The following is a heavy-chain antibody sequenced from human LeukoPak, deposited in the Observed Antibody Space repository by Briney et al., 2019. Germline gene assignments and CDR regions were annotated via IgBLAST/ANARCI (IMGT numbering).Heavy chain of an antibody. CDR1: GYTFTTYY. J-gene: IGHJ4*02. Sequence: ASVNVSCKASGYTFTTYYMHWVRQAPGQGLEWMGIINPSGGSTSYAQKFQGRVTMTRDTSTSTVYMELSSLTSEDTAVYYCARQGACSGISCNLDSWGQGTLVTVSS. CDR3: ARQGACSGISCNLDS. D-gene: IGHD2-15*01. V-gene: IGHV1-46*01. CDR2: INPSGGST.